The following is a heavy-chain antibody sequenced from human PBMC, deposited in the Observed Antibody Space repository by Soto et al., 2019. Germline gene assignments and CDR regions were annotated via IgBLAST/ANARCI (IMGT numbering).Heavy chain of an antibody. CDR1: GGSISSYY. V-gene: IGHV4-59*01. CDR3: ARSWGFALDY. Sequence: QVQLQESGPGLVKPSETLSLTCTVSGGSISSYYWSWIRQPPGKGLEWIGYIYYSGSTNYNPSLKSRVTISVDTSKNQFSLKLGSVTAADTAVYYCARSWGFALDYWGQGTLVTVSS. CDR2: IYYSGST. D-gene: IGHD3-10*01. J-gene: IGHJ4*02.